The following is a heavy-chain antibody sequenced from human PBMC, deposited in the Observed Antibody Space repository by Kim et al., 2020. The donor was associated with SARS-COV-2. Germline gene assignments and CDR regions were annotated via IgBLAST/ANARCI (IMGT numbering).Heavy chain of an antibody. D-gene: IGHD3-10*01. CDR1: GGSFSGYY. J-gene: IGHJ4*02. CDR2: INHSGST. V-gene: IGHV4-34*01. Sequence: SETLSLTCAVYGGSFSGYYWSWIRQPQGKGLEWIGEINHSGSTNYNPSLKSRVTISVDTSKNQFSLKLSSVTAADTAVYYCARETYYYGSGSYFYWGQGTLVTVSS. CDR3: ARETYYYGSGSYFY.